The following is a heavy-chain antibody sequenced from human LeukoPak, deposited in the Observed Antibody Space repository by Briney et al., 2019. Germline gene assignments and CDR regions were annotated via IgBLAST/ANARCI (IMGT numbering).Heavy chain of an antibody. Sequence: GGSLRLSCAASGFTFSSYNMNWVRQAPGKGLEWVSPISGSSSYIFYADSVKGRFTISRDNAKNTLYLQMNSLRAEDTAVYYCARGDGGSFDYWGQGTLVTVSS. J-gene: IGHJ4*02. CDR3: ARGDGGSFDY. D-gene: IGHD2-21*02. V-gene: IGHV3-21*01. CDR2: ISGSSSYI. CDR1: GFTFSSYN.